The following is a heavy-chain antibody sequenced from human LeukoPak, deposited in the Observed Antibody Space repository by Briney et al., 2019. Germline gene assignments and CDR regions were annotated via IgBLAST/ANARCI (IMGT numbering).Heavy chain of an antibody. D-gene: IGHD6-13*01. V-gene: IGHV3-23*01. CDR3: AKVKGGSSWQYYFDY. CDR2: ISGSGGST. CDR1: GFTFSSYA. J-gene: IGHJ4*02. Sequence: GGSLRLSCAASGFTFSSYAMSWVRQAPGKGLEWVSAISGSGGSTYYADSVKGRFTISRDNSKNTLYLQMNTLRAEDTALYYCAKVKGGSSWQYYFDYWGQGTLVTVSS.